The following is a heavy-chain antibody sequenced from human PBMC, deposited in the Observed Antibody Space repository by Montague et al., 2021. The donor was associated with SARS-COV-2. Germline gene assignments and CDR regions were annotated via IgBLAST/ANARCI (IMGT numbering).Heavy chain of an antibody. J-gene: IGHJ3*02. CDR3: ARRGRKLLPVATTIGGFDI. D-gene: IGHD5-12*01. CDR2: NYDSGST. V-gene: IGHV4-39*02. CDR1: GGSISSSNYY. Sequence: ETLSLTCTVSGGSISSSNYYWDWIRQPPGKGLEWIGSNYDSGSTYYNPSLKSRVTISVDTSKNHFSLKLSSVTAADTAVYYCARRGRKLLPVATTIGGFDIWGQGTMVTVSS.